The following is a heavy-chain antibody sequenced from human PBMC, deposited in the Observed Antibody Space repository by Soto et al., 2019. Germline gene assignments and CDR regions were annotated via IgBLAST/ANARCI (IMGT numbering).Heavy chain of an antibody. CDR3: AREGGESSDGLYYFDS. V-gene: IGHV4-30-4*01. CDR1: GGSTSSDNY. CDR2: IYYSGNT. D-gene: IGHD3-16*01. Sequence: SETLSLTCTVSGGSTSSDNYWSWIRQPPGKGLEWIGHIYYSGNTDYNPSLKSRLAISIDTSKNQFSLKLSSVTAADTAVYFCAREGGESSDGLYYFDSWGQGSLVTVPS. J-gene: IGHJ4*02.